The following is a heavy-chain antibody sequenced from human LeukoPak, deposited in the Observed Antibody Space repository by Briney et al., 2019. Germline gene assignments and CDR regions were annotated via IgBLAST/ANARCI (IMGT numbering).Heavy chain of an antibody. CDR2: ISGSGGST. Sequence: PGGSLRLSCAASGFTVSSNYMSWVRQAPGKGLEWVSAISGSGGSTYYADSVKGRFTISRDNSKNTLYLQMNSLRAEDTAVYYCAKDQSGGYDSVPYYWGQGTLVTVSS. V-gene: IGHV3-23*01. D-gene: IGHD5-12*01. CDR3: AKDQSGGYDSVPYY. J-gene: IGHJ4*02. CDR1: GFTVSSNY.